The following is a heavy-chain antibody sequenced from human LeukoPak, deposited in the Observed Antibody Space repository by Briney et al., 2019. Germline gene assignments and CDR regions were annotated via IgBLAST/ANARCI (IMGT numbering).Heavy chain of an antibody. CDR2: IYYSGNT. CDR3: ARDGGPGYFDWLTI. J-gene: IGHJ3*02. V-gene: IGHV4-59*01. CDR1: GGSISSYY. Sequence: PSETLSLTCTVAGGSISSYYWSWIRQPPGKGLEWIGYIYYSGNTNYNPSLKSRVTISVDTSKNQFALKLSSVTAADTAVYYCARDGGPGYFDWLTIWGQGTMVTVSS. D-gene: IGHD3-9*01.